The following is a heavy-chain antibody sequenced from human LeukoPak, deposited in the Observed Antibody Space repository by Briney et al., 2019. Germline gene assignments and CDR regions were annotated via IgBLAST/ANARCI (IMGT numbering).Heavy chain of an antibody. CDR2: MNPNSGNT. Sequence: GASVKVSCKASGYTFTSYDIHWVRQATGQGLEWMGWMNPNSGNTGYTQKFQGRATMTRNTSISTAYMELSSLRSEDTAVYYCARVHYGDSRFDPWGQGTLVTVSS. CDR1: GYTFTSYD. CDR3: ARVHYGDSRFDP. D-gene: IGHD4-17*01. V-gene: IGHV1-8*01. J-gene: IGHJ5*02.